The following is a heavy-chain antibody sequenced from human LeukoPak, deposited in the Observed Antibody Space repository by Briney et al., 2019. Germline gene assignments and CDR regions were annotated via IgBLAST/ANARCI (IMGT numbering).Heavy chain of an antibody. CDR1: GFTFSSYS. J-gene: IGHJ4*02. CDR3: ARESYYDILTGSSLFDY. D-gene: IGHD3-9*01. V-gene: IGHV3-48*01. Sequence: GGSLRLSCAASGFTFSSYSMNWVRQAPGKGLEWVSYISSSSSTIYYADSVKGRFTISRDNAKNSLYLKMNSLRAEDTAVYYCARESYYDILTGSSLFDYWGQGTLVTVSS. CDR2: ISSSSSTI.